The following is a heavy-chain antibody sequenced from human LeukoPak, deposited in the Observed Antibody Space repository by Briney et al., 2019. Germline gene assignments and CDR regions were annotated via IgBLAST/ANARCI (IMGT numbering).Heavy chain of an antibody. CDR3: ARGYDAFDI. CDR2: INHSGGT. J-gene: IGHJ3*02. V-gene: IGHV4-34*01. Sequence: SGTLSLTCAVYGGSFSGYYWSWIRQPPGKGLEWIGEINHSGGTNYNPSLKSRVTISVDTSKNQFSLKLSSVTAADTAVYYCARGYDAFDIWGQGTMVTVSS. CDR1: GGSFSGYY.